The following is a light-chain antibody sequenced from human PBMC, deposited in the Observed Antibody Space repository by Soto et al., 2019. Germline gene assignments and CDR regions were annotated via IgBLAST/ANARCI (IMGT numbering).Light chain of an antibody. CDR1: QSVSSSY. Sequence: EIGLTQSPGILSLSPGERATLSCRASQSVSSSYLAWYQQKPGQAPRLLIYGASSRATGIPDRFSGSGSGTDFTLTISRLEPEDFAMYYCQQYGSSLFTFGPGTKMDI. V-gene: IGKV3-20*01. CDR3: QQYGSSLFT. J-gene: IGKJ3*01. CDR2: GAS.